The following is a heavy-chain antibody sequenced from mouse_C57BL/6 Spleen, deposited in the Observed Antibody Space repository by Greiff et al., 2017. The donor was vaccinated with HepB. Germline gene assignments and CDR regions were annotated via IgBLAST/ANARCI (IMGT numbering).Heavy chain of an antibody. D-gene: IGHD2-4*01. CDR1: GYAFSSSW. Sequence: QVQLQQSGPELVKPGASVKISCKASGYAFSSSWMNWVKQRPGKGLEWIGRIYPGDGDTNYNGKFKGKATLTADKSSSTAYMQLSSLTSEDSAVYCCAREDDYDGVSYWYFDVWGTGTTVTVSS. CDR2: IYPGDGDT. CDR3: AREDDYDGVSYWYFDV. J-gene: IGHJ1*03. V-gene: IGHV1-82*01.